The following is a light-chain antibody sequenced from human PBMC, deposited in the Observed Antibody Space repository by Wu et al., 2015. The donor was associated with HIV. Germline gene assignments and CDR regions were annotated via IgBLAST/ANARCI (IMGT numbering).Light chain of an antibody. J-gene: IGKJ5*01. CDR2: ETS. CDR1: QSVGNY. Sequence: EIMMTQSPVTLSVSPGERVTLSCRASQSVGNYLAWFQQKPGQAPRLLIYETSKRATAIPARFSGSGSETDFTLTISSLEPEDSAVYYCQHRYNWPLTFGQGTRLEI. CDR3: QHRYNWPLT. V-gene: IGKV3-11*01.